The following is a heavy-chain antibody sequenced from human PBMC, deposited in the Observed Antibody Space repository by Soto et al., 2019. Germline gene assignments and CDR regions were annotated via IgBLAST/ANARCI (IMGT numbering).Heavy chain of an antibody. D-gene: IGHD1-26*01. Sequence: SQTLSLTCAISGDSVSSNSAAWNWIRQSPSRGLEWLGRTYYRSRWYNDYAVSVKSQITVNPDTSKNLFSLFLNFVTPEDTAVYYCAGPTSLQWYYMDVWEKGTRVTVS. CDR1: GDSVSSNSAA. V-gene: IGHV6-1*01. CDR2: TYYRSRWYN. J-gene: IGHJ6*03. CDR3: AGPTSLQWYYMDV.